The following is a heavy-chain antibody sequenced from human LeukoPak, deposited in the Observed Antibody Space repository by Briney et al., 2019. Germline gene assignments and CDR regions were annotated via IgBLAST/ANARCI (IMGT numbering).Heavy chain of an antibody. CDR3: ARGTLPEEPYYFDY. Sequence: PGGSLRLSCAASGFTFSSYSMNWVRQAPGKGLEWVSSISSSSSYIYYADSVKGRFTLSRDNAKNSLYLQMNSLRAEDTAVYYCARGTLPEEPYYFDYWGQGTLVTVSS. CDR2: ISSSSSYI. CDR1: GFTFSSYS. D-gene: IGHD1-14*01. J-gene: IGHJ4*02. V-gene: IGHV3-21*01.